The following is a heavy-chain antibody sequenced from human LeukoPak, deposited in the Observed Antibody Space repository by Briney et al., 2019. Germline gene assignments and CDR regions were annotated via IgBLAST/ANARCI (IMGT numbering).Heavy chain of an antibody. Sequence: SETLSLTCTVSGGSVSSGSYYWSWIRQPPGKGLERSGNIFYSWNTDYNPSLNSPVTISLDTSKNQFSLKLSSVTAADTAVYYCARELCSGGSCGKFDYWGQGTLVTVSS. CDR2: IFYSWNT. V-gene: IGHV4-61*01. J-gene: IGHJ4*02. CDR1: GGSVSSGSYY. D-gene: IGHD2-15*01. CDR3: ARELCSGGSCGKFDY.